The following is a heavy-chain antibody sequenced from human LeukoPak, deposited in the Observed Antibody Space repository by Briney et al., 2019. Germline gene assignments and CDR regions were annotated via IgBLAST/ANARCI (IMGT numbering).Heavy chain of an antibody. Sequence: SETLSLTCTVSGGSISSSSYYWGWIRQPPGKGLEWIGSIYYSGSTYYNPSLKSRVTISVDTSKNQFSLKLSSVTAADTAVYYCARDPLWEPKPDYYYYYMDVWGKGTTVTVSS. V-gene: IGHV4-39*02. CDR1: GGSISSSSYY. CDR3: ARDPLWEPKPDYYYYYMDV. CDR2: IYYSGST. J-gene: IGHJ6*03. D-gene: IGHD1-26*01.